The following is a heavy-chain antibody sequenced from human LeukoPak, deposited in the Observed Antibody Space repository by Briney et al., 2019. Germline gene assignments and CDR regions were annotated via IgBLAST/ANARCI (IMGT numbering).Heavy chain of an antibody. D-gene: IGHD2-15*01. CDR2: IWSDGRDK. J-gene: IGHJ6*02. V-gene: IGHV3-33*01. CDR1: GFTFSSYG. CDR3: ARGYCSGGSCSPSGNGMDV. Sequence: PGRSLRLSCAASGFTFSSYGMHWVRQAPGKGLEWVAVIWSDGRDKYYADSVKGRFTISGDNAKNTLYLQMNSLRAEDTAVYYCARGYCSGGSCSPSGNGMDVWGQGTTVTVSS.